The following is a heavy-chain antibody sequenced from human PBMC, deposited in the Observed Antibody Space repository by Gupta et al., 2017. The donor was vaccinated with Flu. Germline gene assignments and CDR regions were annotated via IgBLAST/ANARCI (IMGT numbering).Heavy chain of an antibody. Sequence: EVQLVESGGGLVQPGGSLRLSCAASGFPFSSYEMNWVRQAPGKGREWVSNISSSGRTIYYADSVKGRFTISRDNAKNSLYLQMNSLRAEDTAVYYCARMRQWHVLDWGQGTLVTVSS. V-gene: IGHV3-48*03. D-gene: IGHD3-3*02. J-gene: IGHJ4*02. CDR3: ARMRQWHVLD. CDR1: GFPFSSYE. CDR2: ISSSGRTI.